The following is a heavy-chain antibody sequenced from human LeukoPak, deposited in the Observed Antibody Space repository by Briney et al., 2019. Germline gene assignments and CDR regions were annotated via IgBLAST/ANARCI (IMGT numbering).Heavy chain of an antibody. J-gene: IGHJ4*02. CDR2: IRYDGSNK. Sequence: GGSLRLSCAASGFTFSSYGMHWVRQAPGKGLEWVAFIRYDGSNKYYADSVKGRFTISRDNSKNTLYLQMNSLRAEDTAVYYCAKEAYSSSRYLDYWGQGTLVTVSS. V-gene: IGHV3-30*02. D-gene: IGHD6-13*01. CDR1: GFTFSSYG. CDR3: AKEAYSSSRYLDY.